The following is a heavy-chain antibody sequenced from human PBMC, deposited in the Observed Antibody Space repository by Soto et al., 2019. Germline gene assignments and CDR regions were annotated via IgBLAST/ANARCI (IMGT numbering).Heavy chain of an antibody. Sequence: VKVSCKASGYTFTSYDINWVRQATGQGLEWMGWMNPNSGNTGYAQKFQGRVTMTRSTSISTAYMELSSLRSEDTAVYYCARKPEPLGYSGYDFDYWGQGTLVTVSS. D-gene: IGHD5-12*01. CDR2: MNPNSGNT. J-gene: IGHJ4*02. CDR3: ARKPEPLGYSGYDFDY. V-gene: IGHV1-8*01. CDR1: GYTFTSYD.